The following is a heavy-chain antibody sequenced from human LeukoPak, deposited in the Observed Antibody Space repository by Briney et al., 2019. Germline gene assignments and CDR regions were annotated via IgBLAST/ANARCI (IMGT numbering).Heavy chain of an antibody. V-gene: IGHV4-34*01. Sequence: SETLSLTCAVYGRSFSGYYWSWIRQPPGKGLEWIGEINHSGSTNYNPSLKSRVTISVDTSKNQFSLKLSSVTAADTAVYYCARGTAMVWTPAYFDYWGQGTLVTVSS. CDR3: ARGTAMVWTPAYFDY. D-gene: IGHD5-18*01. CDR1: GRSFSGYY. J-gene: IGHJ4*02. CDR2: INHSGST.